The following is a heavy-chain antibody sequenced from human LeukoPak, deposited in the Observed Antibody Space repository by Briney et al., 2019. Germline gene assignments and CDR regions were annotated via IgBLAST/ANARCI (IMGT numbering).Heavy chain of an antibody. CDR2: IFNTGNT. CDR1: GGSINSHY. J-gene: IGHJ4*02. Sequence: SETLSLTCSVSGGSINSHYWSWIRQPPGKRLEWIGYIFNTGNTNYNPSLASRVTVSVDTSRAQFFLRLSPVTAADTAIYYCASRPADTTWYGVFDYWSQGTLVTVSS. V-gene: IGHV4-59*11. CDR3: ASRPADTTWYGVFDY. D-gene: IGHD3-10*01.